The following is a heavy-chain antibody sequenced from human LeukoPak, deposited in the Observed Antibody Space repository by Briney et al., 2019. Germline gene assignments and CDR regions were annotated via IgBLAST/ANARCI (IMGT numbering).Heavy chain of an antibody. CDR3: AREVYYGSGTDMGADAFDI. J-gene: IGHJ3*02. V-gene: IGHV4-59*01. CDR1: GGSISSYY. Sequence: PSETLSLTCTVSGGSISSYYWSWIRQPPGKGLEWIGYIYHSGSTNYNPSLKSRVTISVDTSKNQFSLKLSSVTAADTAVYYCAREVYYGSGTDMGADAFDIWGQGTMVTVSS. D-gene: IGHD3-10*01. CDR2: IYHSGST.